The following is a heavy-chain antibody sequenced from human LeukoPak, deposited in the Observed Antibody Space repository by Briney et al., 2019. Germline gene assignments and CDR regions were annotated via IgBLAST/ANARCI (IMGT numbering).Heavy chain of an antibody. CDR2: VDSSGVYT. CDR1: GFTFSKFA. V-gene: IGHV3-23*01. J-gene: IGHJ4*02. CDR3: ATRAVGVPAGGDGY. D-gene: IGHD2-2*01. Sequence: PGGSLRLSCAASGFTFSKFAMSWVRQAPGKGLEWVSAVDSSGVYTYYADSVKGRFTISRDNSKNTLYLQMNSLRAEDTAVYYCATRAVGVPAGGDGYWGQGTLVTVSS.